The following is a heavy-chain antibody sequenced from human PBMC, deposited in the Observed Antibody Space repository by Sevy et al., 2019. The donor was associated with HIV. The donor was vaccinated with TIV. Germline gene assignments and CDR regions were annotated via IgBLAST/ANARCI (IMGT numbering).Heavy chain of an antibody. J-gene: IGHJ4*02. CDR1: AFTFSSYA. D-gene: IGHD2-21*02. V-gene: IGHV3-23*01. CDR3: AKDVRYCGGDCYPIYFDY. CDR2: ISGSGGST. Sequence: GGSLRLSCAASAFTFSSYAMSWVRQAPGKGLEWVSAISGSGGSTYYADSVKGRFTISRDNSKNTLYLQMNSLRAEDTAVYYCAKDVRYCGGDCYPIYFDYWGQGTLVTVSS.